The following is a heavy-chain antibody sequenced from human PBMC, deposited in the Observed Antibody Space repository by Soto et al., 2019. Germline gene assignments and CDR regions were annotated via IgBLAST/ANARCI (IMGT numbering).Heavy chain of an antibody. CDR2: INPNSGGK. CDR1: GYTFTGYY. Sequence: QVQLVQSGAEVKKPGASVKVSCKASGYTFTGYYMHWVRQAPGQGLEWMGWINPNSGGKNYAPDVPGWVNMTRDTSTSTAYMELSRLRSDDTSVYYCARGARYYAFWSGYWGGMDVWGQGTTVTVSS. CDR3: ARGARYYAFWSGYWGGMDV. J-gene: IGHJ6*02. V-gene: IGHV1-2*04. D-gene: IGHD3-3*01.